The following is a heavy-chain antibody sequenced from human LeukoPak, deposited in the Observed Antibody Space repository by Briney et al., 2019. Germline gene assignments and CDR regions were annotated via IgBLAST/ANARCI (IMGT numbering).Heavy chain of an antibody. CDR1: GGSISSHY. Sequence: PSETLSLTCTASGGSISSHYWSWIRQPPGTGLEWIGYVYYSGNTKYNPSLKSRVTISVDTSKNQFSLKLSSVTAADTAVYYCARALYSVSEVDSWGQGTLVTVSS. D-gene: IGHD5/OR15-5a*01. CDR2: VYYSGNT. CDR3: ARALYSVSEVDS. V-gene: IGHV4-59*11. J-gene: IGHJ4*02.